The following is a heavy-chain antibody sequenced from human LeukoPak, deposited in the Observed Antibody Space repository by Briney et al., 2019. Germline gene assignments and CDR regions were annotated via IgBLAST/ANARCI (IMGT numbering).Heavy chain of an antibody. Sequence: GSLSLSCAASGFTFRDYYLGWIRRPPGKGLGWIGYIYYSANTNYNPSLKSRVTISVDTSKNQFSLKLSSVTAADTAVYYCARPPGGPAAHFDVWGKGTPVTVSS. D-gene: IGHD2-2*01. CDR3: ARPPGGPAAHFDV. V-gene: IGHV4-59*01. CDR2: IYYSANT. CDR1: GFTFRDYY. J-gene: IGHJ6*04.